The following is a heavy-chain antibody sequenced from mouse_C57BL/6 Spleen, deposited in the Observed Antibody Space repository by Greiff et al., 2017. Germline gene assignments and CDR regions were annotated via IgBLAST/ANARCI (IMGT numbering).Heavy chain of an antibody. CDR2: ISYDGSN. J-gene: IGHJ2*01. V-gene: IGHV3-6*01. CDR3: ARDLGKTGTGY. D-gene: IGHD4-1*01. Sequence: EVKLQEPGPGLVKPSQSLSLTCSVTGYSITSGYYWNWIRQFPGNKLEWMGYISYDGSNNYNPSLKNRISITRDTSKNQFFLKLNSVTTEDTATYYCARDLGKTGTGYWGQGTTLTVSS. CDR1: GYSITSGYY.